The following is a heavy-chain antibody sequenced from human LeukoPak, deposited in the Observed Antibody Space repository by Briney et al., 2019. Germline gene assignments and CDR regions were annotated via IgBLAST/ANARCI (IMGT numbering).Heavy chain of an antibody. CDR1: GYTFTSYD. Sequence: ASVKVSCKASGYTFTSYDINWVRQATGQGLEWMGWMNPNSGNTGYAQKFQGRVTITRNTSISTAYMELSSLRSEDTAVYYCARDLLRRSNVFSFDWHYDFWSGYYTPPQGAFDIWSQGTMVTVSS. CDR3: ARDLLRRSNVFSFDWHYDFWSGYYTPPQGAFDI. D-gene: IGHD3-3*01. V-gene: IGHV1-8*03. J-gene: IGHJ3*02. CDR2: MNPNSGNT.